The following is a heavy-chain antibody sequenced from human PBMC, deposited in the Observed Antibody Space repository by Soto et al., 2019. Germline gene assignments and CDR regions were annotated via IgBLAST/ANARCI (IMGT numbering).Heavy chain of an antibody. Sequence: QVQLVESGGGVVQPGRSLRLSCAASGFTFSSYAMHWVRQAPGKGLEWVAVISYDGSNKYYADSAKGRFTISRDNSKNTLYLQMNSLRAEDTAVYYCARVMRDSGYYDWGQGTLVTVSS. CDR3: ARVMRDSGYYD. D-gene: IGHD5-12*01. V-gene: IGHV3-30-3*01. CDR1: GFTFSSYA. CDR2: ISYDGSNK. J-gene: IGHJ4*02.